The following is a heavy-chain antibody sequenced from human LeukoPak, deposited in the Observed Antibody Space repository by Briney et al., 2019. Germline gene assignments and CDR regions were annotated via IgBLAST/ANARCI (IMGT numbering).Heavy chain of an antibody. J-gene: IGHJ6*02. CDR2: INPSGGST. CDR3: AIPREGIFGVDFRVRPHYYYGMDL. V-gene: IGHV1-46*01. D-gene: IGHD3-3*01. Sequence: GASVKVSCKASGYTFTSYYMHWVRQAPGQGLEWMGIINPSGGSTSYAQKFQGRVTMTRDTCTSTVYMELSSLSSEDTAVYYCAIPREGIFGVDFRVRPHYYYGMDLWGQGTTVTVSS. CDR1: GYTFTSYY.